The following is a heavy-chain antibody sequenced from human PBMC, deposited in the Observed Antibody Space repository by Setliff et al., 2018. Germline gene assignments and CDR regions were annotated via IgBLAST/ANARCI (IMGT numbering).Heavy chain of an antibody. CDR1: DDSIYSDYYF. Sequence: NLSETLSLTCSVSDDSIYSDYYFWGWIRQPPGKGLEWIGTISSSGTSKYNSSLGGRATLSIDVPERQFALRLSSVTDADTAVYFCAREGRWDYSYPIYWGQGIRVTVSS. V-gene: IGHV4-39*01. CDR2: ISSSGTS. D-gene: IGHD4-4*01. J-gene: IGHJ4*02. CDR3: AREGRWDYSYPIY.